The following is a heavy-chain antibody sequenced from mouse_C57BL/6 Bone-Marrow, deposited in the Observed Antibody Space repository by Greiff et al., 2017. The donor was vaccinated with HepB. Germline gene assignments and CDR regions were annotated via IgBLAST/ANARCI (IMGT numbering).Heavy chain of an antibody. J-gene: IGHJ2*01. Sequence: EVQLQQSGAELVRPGASVKLSCTASGFNIKDDYMHWVKQRPAQGLEWIGWIDPENGDTEYASKFQGKATITADTSSNTAYLQLSSLTSEDTAVYYCTITTVVEYYFDYWGQGTTLTVSS. V-gene: IGHV14-4*01. CDR2: IDPENGDT. CDR1: GFNIKDDY. CDR3: TITTVVEYYFDY. D-gene: IGHD1-1*01.